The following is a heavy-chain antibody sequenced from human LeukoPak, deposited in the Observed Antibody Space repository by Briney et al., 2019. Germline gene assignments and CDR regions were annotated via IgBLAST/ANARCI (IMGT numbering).Heavy chain of an antibody. CDR1: GLIFSSYW. V-gene: IGHV3-74*01. D-gene: IGHD4-17*01. J-gene: IGHJ4*02. CDR3: ACLGTVTAFDY. CDR2: INSDGSST. Sequence: GGSLRLSCAASGLIFSSYWMHWVRQAPGKGLVWVSCINSDGSSTSYADSVEGRFTISRDNAKNTLYLQMNSLRAEDTAVYYCACLGTVTAFDYWGQGTLVTVSS.